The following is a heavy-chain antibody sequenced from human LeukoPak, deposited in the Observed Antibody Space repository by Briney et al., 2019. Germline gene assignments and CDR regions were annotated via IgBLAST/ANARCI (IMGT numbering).Heavy chain of an antibody. D-gene: IGHD6-13*01. J-gene: IGHJ6*02. Sequence: ASVKVSCKASGYTFTSYYMHWVRQAPGQGLEWMGIINPSGGSTSYAQKFQGRVTMTRDTSTSTVHMELSSLRSEDTAVYYCARSPEGAVAAAGTRGGGYYYGMDVWGQGTTVTVSS. CDR2: INPSGGST. CDR3: ARSPEGAVAAAGTRGGGYYYGMDV. V-gene: IGHV1-46*01. CDR1: GYTFTSYY.